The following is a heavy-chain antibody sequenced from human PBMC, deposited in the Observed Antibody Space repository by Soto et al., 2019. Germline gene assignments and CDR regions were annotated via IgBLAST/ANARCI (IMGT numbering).Heavy chain of an antibody. CDR1: GFTFDDYA. CDR2: ISWNSGDI. CDR3: AKDAIHVLLGYTHGAGGMDV. D-gene: IGHD5-18*01. J-gene: IGHJ6*02. Sequence: PGGSLRLSCAASGFTFDDYAMHWVRLAPGKGLEWVSGISWNSGDIYYADSVKGRFTISRDNAKNSLYLQMNSLRPDDTAMYYCAKDAIHVLLGYTHGAGGMDVLGPGTTVTVSS. V-gene: IGHV3-9*01.